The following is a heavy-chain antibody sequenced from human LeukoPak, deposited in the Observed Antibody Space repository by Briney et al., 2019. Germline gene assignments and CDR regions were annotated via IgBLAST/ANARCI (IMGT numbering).Heavy chain of an antibody. CDR1: GYTFTGYY. V-gene: IGHV1-2*02. J-gene: IGHJ4*02. D-gene: IGHD1-26*01. CDR3: ARAVSGSSKPFDH. Sequence: ASVKVSCKASGYTFTGYYMHWVRQAPGQGLEWMGWISPNSGGTNYAQKFQGRVTMTRDTSISTAYMELSRLRSDDTAVYYCARAVSGSSKPFDHWGQGTLVTVSS. CDR2: ISPNSGGT.